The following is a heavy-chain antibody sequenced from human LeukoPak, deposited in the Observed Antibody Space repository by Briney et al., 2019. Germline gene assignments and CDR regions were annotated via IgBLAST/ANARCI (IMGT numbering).Heavy chain of an antibody. CDR3: AKLYGAQGVDY. Sequence: GGSLRLSCAASGFSFATYAMTWVRQAPGKGLEWVSAIADSGGVTYYADSVKGRFTISRDNSKNTLYLQMNSLRAEDTAVYYCAKLYGAQGVDYWGQGTLVTVSS. CDR1: GFSFATYA. V-gene: IGHV3-23*01. CDR2: IADSGGVT. D-gene: IGHD4-17*01. J-gene: IGHJ4*02.